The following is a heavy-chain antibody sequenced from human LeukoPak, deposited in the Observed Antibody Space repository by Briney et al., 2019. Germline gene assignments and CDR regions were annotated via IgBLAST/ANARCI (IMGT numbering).Heavy chain of an antibody. CDR3: ARDAEMATRGY. J-gene: IGHJ3*01. CDR2: INPKNGGT. CDR1: GYTFTGNY. V-gene: IGHV1-2*06. Sequence: SVKVSCKASGYTFTGNYMHWVRQIPGQGLEWMGRINPKNGGTNHAQKFQGRVTMTRDTSISTAYMELSRLRSDDTAVYYCARDAEMATRGYWGQGTMVTVSS. D-gene: IGHD5-24*01.